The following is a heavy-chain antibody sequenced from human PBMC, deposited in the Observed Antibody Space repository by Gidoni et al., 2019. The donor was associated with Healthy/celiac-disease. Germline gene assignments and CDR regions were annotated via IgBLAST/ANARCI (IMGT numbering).Heavy chain of an antibody. D-gene: IGHD2-2*01. CDR2: IYPGDSDT. CDR3: ARGIVVVPAAMTGTTLDY. V-gene: IGHV5-51*03. Sequence: EVQLVQSGAEVKKPGESLKISCKGSGYSFTSYWIGWVRQMPGKGLEWMGIIYPGDSDTRYSPSFQGQVTISADKSISTAYLQWSSLKASDTAMYYCARGIVVVPAAMTGTTLDYWGQGTLVTVSS. CDR1: GYSFTSYW. J-gene: IGHJ4*02.